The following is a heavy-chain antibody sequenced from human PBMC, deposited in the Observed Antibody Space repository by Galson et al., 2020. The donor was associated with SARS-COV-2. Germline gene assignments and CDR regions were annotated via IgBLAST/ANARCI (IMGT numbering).Heavy chain of an antibody. V-gene: IGHV2-70*01. Sequence: SGPTLVKPTQTLTLTCTFSGFSLSTSGMCVSWIRHPPGKALEWHALIDWDDDKYYSTSLKTRLTISKDTSKNQVVLTMTNMDPVDTATDYCARTRITMIVGEDWYFDLWGRGTLVTVSS. J-gene: IGHJ2*01. CDR1: GFSLSTSGMC. D-gene: IGHD3-22*01. CDR3: ARTRITMIVGEDWYFDL. CDR2: IDWDDDK.